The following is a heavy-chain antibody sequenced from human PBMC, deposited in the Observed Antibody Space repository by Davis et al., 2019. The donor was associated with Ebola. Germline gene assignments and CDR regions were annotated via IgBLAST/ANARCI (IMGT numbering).Heavy chain of an antibody. CDR1: GFTFGSYL. J-gene: IGHJ6*03. D-gene: IGHD1-26*01. V-gene: IGHV3-74*01. Sequence: HTGGSLTLSCAASGFTFGSYLMHWVRQVPGKGLVWVSRIDKDEGLTTPTQNSSPTLYADSVKGRFTISRDNAQNTLYLEMKSLRAEDTAVYYCARGLGDSGGAYYYYLDVWGKGTTVTVSS. CDR3: ARGLGDSGGAYYYYLDV. CDR2: IDKDEGLTTPTQNSSPT.